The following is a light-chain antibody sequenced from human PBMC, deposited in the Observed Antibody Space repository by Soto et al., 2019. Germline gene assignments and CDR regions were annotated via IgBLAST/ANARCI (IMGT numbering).Light chain of an antibody. V-gene: IGLV3-21*04. CDR3: QVWASSSDHVV. Sequence: SYELTQPPSVSVAPGKTARITCGGNNIGSKSVHWYQQKPGQAPVLVIYYDSDRPSGIPERFSGSNSGNTATLTISWVEAGDEADYYCQVWASSSDHVVFGGGTKLTVL. CDR1: NIGSKS. CDR2: YDS. J-gene: IGLJ2*01.